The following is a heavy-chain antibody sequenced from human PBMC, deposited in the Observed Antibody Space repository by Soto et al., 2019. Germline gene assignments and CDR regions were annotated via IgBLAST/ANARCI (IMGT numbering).Heavy chain of an antibody. D-gene: IGHD5-12*01. V-gene: IGHV1-69*04. CDR1: GGTFSNDI. CDR3: VRDSPIGSTYSGYDGIDY. CDR2: IIPLLDIA. J-gene: IGHJ4*02. Sequence: SVKVSCKASGGTFSNDIITWVRQAPGQGLEWMGRIIPLLDIANYAQKFQGRVTITADKSTSTAYMELNSLRSEDTAVYYCVRDSPIGSTYSGYDGIDYWGQGTLVTVSP.